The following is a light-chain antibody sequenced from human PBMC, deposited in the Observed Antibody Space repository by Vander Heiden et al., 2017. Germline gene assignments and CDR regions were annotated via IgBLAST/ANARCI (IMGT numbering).Light chain of an antibody. V-gene: IGKV4-1*01. CDR3: QQDVSTPYT. CDR2: WAS. CDR1: QSVLYSSSNKNS. Sequence: IVMTQSPDSLAVSLGQRATINCKSSQSVLYSSSNKNSLASYQQKPGQPPKLLIYWASTRESGVPDRFSGSGSGTDFTLTISSLQAEDVAVYYRQQDVSTPYTFGQGTKMEIK. J-gene: IGKJ2*01.